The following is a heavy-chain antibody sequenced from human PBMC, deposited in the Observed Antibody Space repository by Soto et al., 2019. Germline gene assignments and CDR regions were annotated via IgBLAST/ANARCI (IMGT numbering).Heavy chain of an antibody. J-gene: IGHJ3*02. CDR1: GFTFSSYS. V-gene: IGHV3-21*01. CDR3: ARGSSSWLHDACDI. Sequence: EVQLVESGGGLVKPGGSLRLSCAASGFTFSSYSMNWVRQAPGQGLEWVSSISSSSSYIYYADSVKGRFTISRDNAKNSLYQQMNSLRAEDTAVYYCARGSSSWLHDACDIWGQGTMVTVSS. CDR2: ISSSSSYI. D-gene: IGHD6-13*01.